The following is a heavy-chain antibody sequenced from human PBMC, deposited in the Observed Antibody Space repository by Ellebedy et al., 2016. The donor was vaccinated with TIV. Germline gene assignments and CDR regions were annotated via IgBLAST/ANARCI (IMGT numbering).Heavy chain of an antibody. Sequence: PGGSLRLSCAASGFIFGDYYMSWVRQAPGKGLEWVSYITNTGSNTYYADSVKGRFTVARDNAKNSLYLQMNSLRAEDTAIYYCARDRTPGDGYWVFDQWGQGALVTVSS. D-gene: IGHD5-18*01. J-gene: IGHJ4*02. CDR3: ARDRTPGDGYWVFDQ. CDR2: ITNTGSNT. V-gene: IGHV3-11*01. CDR1: GFIFGDYY.